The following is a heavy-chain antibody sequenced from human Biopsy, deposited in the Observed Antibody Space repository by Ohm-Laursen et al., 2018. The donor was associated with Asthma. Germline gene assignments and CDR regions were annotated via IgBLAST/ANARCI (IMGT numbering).Heavy chain of an antibody. CDR3: TRHNDY. V-gene: IGHV2-70*04. CDR1: GFSLSSSGAN. J-gene: IGHJ4*02. D-gene: IGHD1-14*01. CDR2: IDWEEDK. Sequence: TQTLTLTCTFSGFSLSSSGANVNWIRQPPGKALEWLARIDWEEDKFYSTSLRTRLTISKGSSEDQVVLTMTNMGPVDTATYYCTRHNDYWGPGILVTVSS.